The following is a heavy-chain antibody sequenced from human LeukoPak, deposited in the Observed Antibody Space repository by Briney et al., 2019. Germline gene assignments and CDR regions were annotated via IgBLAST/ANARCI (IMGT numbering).Heavy chain of an antibody. CDR3: ARGIAARRPEGNWFDP. D-gene: IGHD6-6*01. V-gene: IGHV4-59*01. CDR2: IYYSGST. Sequence: PSETLSLTRTVSGGSISSYYWSWIRQHPGKGLEWIGYIYYSGSTNYNPSLESRVTISVDTSKNQFSLKLSSVTAADTAVYYCARGIAARRPEGNWFDPWGQGTLVTVSS. J-gene: IGHJ5*02. CDR1: GGSISSYY.